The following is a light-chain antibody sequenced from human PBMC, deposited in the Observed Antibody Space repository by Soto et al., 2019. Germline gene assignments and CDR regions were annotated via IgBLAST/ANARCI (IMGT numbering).Light chain of an antibody. CDR3: QQYSNWWT. CDR1: QSVSSN. CDR2: GAS. J-gene: IGKJ1*01. Sequence: EIVMTQSPATQSVSPGERATLSCRASQSVSSNLAWYQKKPGQAPRLLIYGASTRATGIPARFSGSGSGTEFTLTISSLQSEDFAVYYCQQYSNWWTFGQGTRVEIK. V-gene: IGKV3-15*01.